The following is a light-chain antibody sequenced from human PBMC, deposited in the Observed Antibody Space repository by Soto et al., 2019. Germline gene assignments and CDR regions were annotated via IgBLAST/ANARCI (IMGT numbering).Light chain of an antibody. CDR3: QQFET. V-gene: IGKV3-20*01. Sequence: ENVLTQSPATLSLSPGERATLSCRASQTVGSSFLAWYQQKRGQAPRLLIYGASNRATGIPDRFSGSGSGADFTLTINRLEPEDFAVYYCQQFETFGGGTKVDI. J-gene: IGKJ4*01. CDR2: GAS. CDR1: QTVGSSF.